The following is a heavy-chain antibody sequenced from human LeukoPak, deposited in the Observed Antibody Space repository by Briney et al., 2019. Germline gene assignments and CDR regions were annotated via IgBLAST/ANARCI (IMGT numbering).Heavy chain of an antibody. J-gene: IGHJ4*02. D-gene: IGHD3-10*01. CDR1: GYPFPYYD. CDR2: VSPYNGNT. V-gene: IGHV1-18*01. Sequence: ASVRVSCHTSGYPFPYYDITWVRPAPVQGREWSGRVSPYNGNTYYSQRFQDRVTITKDTSTVTAYMDLRNLRTDDTAMYYCARNGRVRRVVKDLFEYWGQGTLVAVSS. CDR3: ARNGRVRRVVKDLFEY.